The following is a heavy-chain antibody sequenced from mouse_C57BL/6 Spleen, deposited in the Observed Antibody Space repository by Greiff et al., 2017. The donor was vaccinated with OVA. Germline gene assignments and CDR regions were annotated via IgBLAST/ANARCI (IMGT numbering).Heavy chain of an antibody. V-gene: IGHV5-9-1*02. J-gene: IGHJ4*01. CDR1: GFTFSSYA. D-gene: IGHD1-1*01. CDR2: ISSGGDYI. Sequence: VQVVESGEGLVKPGGSLKLSCAASGFTFSSYAMSWVRQTPEKRLEWVAYISSGGDYIYYADTVKGRFTISRDNARNTLYLQMSSLKSEDTAMYYCTRDRGGSSLLMDYWGQGTSVTVSS. CDR3: TRDRGGSSLLMDY.